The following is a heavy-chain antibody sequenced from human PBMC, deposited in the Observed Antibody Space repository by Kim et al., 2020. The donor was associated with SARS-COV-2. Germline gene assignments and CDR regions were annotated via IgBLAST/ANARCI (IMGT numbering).Heavy chain of an antibody. V-gene: IGHV3-30*18. D-gene: IGHD1-20*01. CDR1: GFTFSSYG. CDR2: ISYDGSNK. CDR3: AKGGITGTGSWFDP. J-gene: IGHJ5*02. Sequence: GGSLRLSCAASGFTFSSYGMHWVRQAPGKGLEWVAVISYDGSNKYYADSVKGRFTISRDNSKNTLYLQMNSLRAEDTAVYYCAKGGITGTGSWFDPWGQG.